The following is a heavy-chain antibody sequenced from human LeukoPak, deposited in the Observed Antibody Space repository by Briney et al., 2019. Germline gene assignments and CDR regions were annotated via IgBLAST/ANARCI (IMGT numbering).Heavy chain of an antibody. J-gene: IGHJ4*02. D-gene: IGHD5-12*01. CDR1: GFTFSSYW. Sequence: GGSLRLSCAASGFTFSSYWMSWVRQAPGKGLEWMANIKQDGSEKYYVDSVKGRFTISRDNAKNSLYLQMNTLRIEDTAVYYCAQGGATISDYWGQGTLVTVSS. CDR3: AQGGATISDY. V-gene: IGHV3-7*01. CDR2: IKQDGSEK.